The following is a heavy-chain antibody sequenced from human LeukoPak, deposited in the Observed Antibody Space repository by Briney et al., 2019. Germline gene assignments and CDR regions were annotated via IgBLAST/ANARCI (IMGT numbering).Heavy chain of an antibody. V-gene: IGHV4-59*01. CDR2: IYYRGST. D-gene: IGHD4-17*01. CDR1: GGPISSYY. Sequence: SETLSLTCTVSGGPISSYYWSWIRQPPGKGLEWIRYIYYRGSTNYNPSLKSRVTISVDTSKNQFSLKLSYVTAADTAVYYCARGMTTVTTGWFDPWGQGTLVTVSS. J-gene: IGHJ5*02. CDR3: ARGMTTVTTGWFDP.